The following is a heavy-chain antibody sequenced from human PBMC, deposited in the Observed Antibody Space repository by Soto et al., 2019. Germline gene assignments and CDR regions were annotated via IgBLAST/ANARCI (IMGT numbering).Heavy chain of an antibody. V-gene: IGHV1-2*04. CDR2: INPNSGGT. CDR3: ARDNRDDFWSGYYTGEKYYYYYMDV. D-gene: IGHD3-3*01. CDR1: GYTFTGYY. Sequence: ASVKVSCKASGYTFTGYYMHWVRQAPGQGLEWMGWINPNSGGTNYAQKFQGWVTMTRDTSISTAYMELSRLRSDDTAVYYCARDNRDDFWSGYYTGEKYYYYYMDVWGKGTTVTVSS. J-gene: IGHJ6*03.